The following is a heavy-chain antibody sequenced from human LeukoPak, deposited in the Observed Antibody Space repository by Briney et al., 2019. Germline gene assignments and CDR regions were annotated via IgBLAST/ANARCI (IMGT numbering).Heavy chain of an antibody. CDR2: ISGSGGTT. Sequence: GGTLRLSCAASGLTFSSYAMSWVRRSPGKGLDWVSVISGSGGTTYYADSVKGQFTISRDNSKNTLYLQMNSLRAEDTAVYYCAKVDRGILTGYVDYWGQGTLVTVSS. CDR1: GLTFSSYA. J-gene: IGHJ4*02. D-gene: IGHD3-9*01. V-gene: IGHV3-23*01. CDR3: AKVDRGILTGYVDY.